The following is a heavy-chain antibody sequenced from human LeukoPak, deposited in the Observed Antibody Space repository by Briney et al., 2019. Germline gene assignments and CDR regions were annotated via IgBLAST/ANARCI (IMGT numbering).Heavy chain of an antibody. Sequence: PGGCLTPSSLASGFTFSMYAVRWVRPPAGKGLEWVGSISCMVGRTYYADSVKGRFTISRDNSKNTLYLQMNSLRAEDTAVYYCAKGSGYYYESSGPHGYYMDVWGKGTTVTVSS. V-gene: IGHV3-23*01. CDR3: AKGSGYYYESSGPHGYYMDV. J-gene: IGHJ6*03. CDR2: ISCMVGRT. CDR1: GFTFSMYA. D-gene: IGHD3-22*01.